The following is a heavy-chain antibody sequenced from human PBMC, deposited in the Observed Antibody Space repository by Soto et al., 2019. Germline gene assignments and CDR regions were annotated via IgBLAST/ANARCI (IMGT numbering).Heavy chain of an antibody. CDR3: ARVRYSSDGVYY. Sequence: EVQLVESGGGLVQSGGSLRLSCAASGFTFSNYWMHWVRQAPGKGLVWVSRITSDGSSTSYADSVKGRFTISRDNAKNTVYLEMNSLRVEDTAVYYCARVRYSSDGVYYWGQGTLVTVSS. J-gene: IGHJ4*02. V-gene: IGHV3-74*01. CDR1: GFTFSNYW. CDR2: ITSDGSST. D-gene: IGHD5-12*01.